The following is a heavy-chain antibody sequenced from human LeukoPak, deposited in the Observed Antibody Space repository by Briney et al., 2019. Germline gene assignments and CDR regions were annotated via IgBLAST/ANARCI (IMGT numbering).Heavy chain of an antibody. CDR1: GVSISSSNSY. D-gene: IGHD3/OR15-3a*01. Sequence: SETLSLTCTVSGVSISSSNSYWGWIRQPPGRGLEWIGSIYYSGNTYYNASLKSQVSISIDTSKNQFSLRLTSVTAADTAVYYCARQTGSGLFILPGGQGTLVTVSS. CDR2: IYYSGNT. V-gene: IGHV4-39*01. J-gene: IGHJ4*02. CDR3: ARQTGSGLFILP.